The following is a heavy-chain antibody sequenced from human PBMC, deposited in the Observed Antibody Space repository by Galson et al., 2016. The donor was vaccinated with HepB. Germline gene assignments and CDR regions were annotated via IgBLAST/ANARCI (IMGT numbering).Heavy chain of an antibody. CDR2: IYSGGST. V-gene: IGHV3-66*02. CDR3: TRDGWTSNWFGY. Sequence: SLRLSCAGSGFTVSTDYMSWVRQAPGKGREWVSIIYSGGSTYYADSVKGRFSISRDNSKNTLYLQMDSLRVEDTAVYYCTRDGWTSNWFGYWGQGTLVTVSS. CDR1: GFTVSTDY. D-gene: IGHD6-19*01. J-gene: IGHJ5*01.